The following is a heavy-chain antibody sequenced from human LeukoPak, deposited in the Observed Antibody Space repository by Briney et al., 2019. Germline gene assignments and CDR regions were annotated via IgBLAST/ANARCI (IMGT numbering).Heavy chain of an antibody. V-gene: IGHV3-53*01. CDR1: GFTFSSYG. CDR3: ARDRSDSSGYYVP. D-gene: IGHD3-22*01. CDR2: IYSGGST. Sequence: GRSLKLSCAASGFTFSSYGMHWVRQAPGKGLEWVSVIYSGGSTYYADSVKGRFTISRDNSKNTLYLQMNSLRAEDTAVYYCARDRSDSSGYYVPWGQGTLVTVSS. J-gene: IGHJ5*02.